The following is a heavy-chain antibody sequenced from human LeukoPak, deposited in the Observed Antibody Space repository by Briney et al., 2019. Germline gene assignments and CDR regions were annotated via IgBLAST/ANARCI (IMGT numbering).Heavy chain of an antibody. CDR1: GFTFSSYS. J-gene: IGHJ4*02. Sequence: PGGSLRLSCAASGFTFSSYSMNWVRQAPGKGREWVSYISSSSSTIYYADSVKGRFTISRDNAKKSLYLQMNSLRAEDTAVYYCARDRSGHPGYWGQGTLVTVSS. CDR3: ARDRSGHPGY. D-gene: IGHD6-25*01. CDR2: ISSSSSTI. V-gene: IGHV3-48*01.